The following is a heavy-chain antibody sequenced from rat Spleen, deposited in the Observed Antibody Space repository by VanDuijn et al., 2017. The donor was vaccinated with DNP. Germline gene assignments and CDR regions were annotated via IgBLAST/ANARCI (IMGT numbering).Heavy chain of an antibody. D-gene: IGHD2-5*01. CDR1: GFTFSNYW. CDR2: ITNTGDST. J-gene: IGHJ4*01. CDR3: ARHRIIMPYYYVMDA. V-gene: IGHV5-31*01. Sequence: EVQLVESGGGLVQPGRSLKLSCAASGFTFSNYWMTWIRQAPGKGLEWVASITNTGDSTYYSDSVKGRFTISRDNAKSTLYLQMDSLRSEDTATYYCARHRIIMPYYYVMDAWGQGASVTVSS.